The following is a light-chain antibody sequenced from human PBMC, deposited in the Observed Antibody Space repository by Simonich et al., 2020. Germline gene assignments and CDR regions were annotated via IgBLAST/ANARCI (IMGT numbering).Light chain of an antibody. CDR1: QSVSSY. J-gene: IGKJ3*01. CDR2: DAS. V-gene: IGKV3-11*01. Sequence: EIVITQSPATLSLSPGERATISCRASQSVSSYLALYQQKPGQAPRLLIYDASNRATGIPARFSGSGSGTDFTLTISSLEPEDFATYYCQQYYSTLFTFGPGNKVDIK. CDR3: QQYYSTLFT.